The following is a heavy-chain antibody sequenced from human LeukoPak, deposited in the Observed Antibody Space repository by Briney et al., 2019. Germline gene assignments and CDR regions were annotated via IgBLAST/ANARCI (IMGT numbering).Heavy chain of an antibody. V-gene: IGHV1-2*02. CDR2: INPNSGGT. CDR3: ARGGYSGYDSGPDWLDP. Sequence: ASVKVSCKASGYTFTGYYMHWVRQAPGQGLEWMGWINPNSGGTNYAQKFQGRVTMTRDTSISTAYMELSRLRSDDTAVYYCARGGYSGYDSGPDWLDPWGQGTLVTVSS. CDR1: GYTFTGYY. J-gene: IGHJ5*02. D-gene: IGHD5-12*01.